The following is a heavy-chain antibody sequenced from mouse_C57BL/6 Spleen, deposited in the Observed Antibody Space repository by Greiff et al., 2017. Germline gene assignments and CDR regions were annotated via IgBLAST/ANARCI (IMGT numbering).Heavy chain of an antibody. CDR1: GYTFTSYW. D-gene: IGHD1-1*01. V-gene: IGHV1-61*01. CDR2: IYPSDSET. Sequence: VQLQQSGAELVRPGSSVKLSCKASGYTFTSYWMDWVKQRPGQGLEWIGNIYPSDSETHYNQKFKDKATLTVDKSSSTAYMQLSSLTSEDSAVYYCARPFYYGRRGYFDVWGTGTTVTVSS. J-gene: IGHJ1*03. CDR3: ARPFYYGRRGYFDV.